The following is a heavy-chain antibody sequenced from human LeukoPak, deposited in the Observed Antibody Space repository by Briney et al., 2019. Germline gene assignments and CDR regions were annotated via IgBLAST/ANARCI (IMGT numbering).Heavy chain of an antibody. CDR1: GGSISSSHW. CDR3: ARVAIPYDISPYYDGYMDV. CDR2: IYYSGST. D-gene: IGHD3-22*01. Sequence: SETLSLTCAVSGGSISSSHWWSWVRQPPGKGLEWIGYIYYSGSTNYNPSLQSRVTISVDTSKNQFSLKISSVTAADTAVYYCARVAIPYDISPYYDGYMDVWGKGTTVTVSS. J-gene: IGHJ6*03. V-gene: IGHV4-4*02.